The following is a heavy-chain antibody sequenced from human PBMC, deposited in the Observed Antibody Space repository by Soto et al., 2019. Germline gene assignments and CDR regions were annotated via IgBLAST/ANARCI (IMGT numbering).Heavy chain of an antibody. CDR1: GGPFSSYT. Sequence: QVQLVQSGAEVKKPGSSVKVSCKVSGGPFSSYTLSWVRQAPGQGPEWMGEIIPLFGTTNYVQGFQGRLTLSADVATNTAYMELSSLRADDTALYYCVRDSIAASGFDSWGQGTLVTVS. CDR2: IIPLFGTT. J-gene: IGHJ4*02. D-gene: IGHD6-13*01. CDR3: VRDSIAASGFDS. V-gene: IGHV1-69*12.